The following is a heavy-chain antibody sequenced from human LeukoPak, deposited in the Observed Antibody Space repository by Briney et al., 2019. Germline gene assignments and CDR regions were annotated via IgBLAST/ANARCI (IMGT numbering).Heavy chain of an antibody. J-gene: IGHJ5*02. CDR1: GFTFSNYG. CDR2: VSGTSDRT. D-gene: IGHD1-1*01. V-gene: IGHV3-23*01. Sequence: GGSLRLSCETSGFTFSNYGMTWVRQAPGKGLEWVSTVSGTSDRTYYADSVRGRFTISRDNSKNTLYLQMNSLRAEDTAVYYCARVRSWGQGTLVTVSS. CDR3: ARVRS.